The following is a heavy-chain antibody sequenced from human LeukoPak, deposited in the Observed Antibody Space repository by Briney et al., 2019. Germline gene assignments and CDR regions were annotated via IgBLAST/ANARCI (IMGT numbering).Heavy chain of an antibody. V-gene: IGHV4-59*01. J-gene: IGHJ4*02. CDR2: MYYSGST. CDR1: GGSISSYY. Sequence: PSETLSLTCRVSGGSISSYYWSWIRQPPGKGLEWIGYMYYSGSTNYNPSLKSRVTMSVDTSKNQFSLKLNSVTAADTAVYYCARVALVSGPSYGSESEAADYWGQGTLVTVSS. CDR3: ARVALVSGPSYGSESEAADY. D-gene: IGHD3-10*01.